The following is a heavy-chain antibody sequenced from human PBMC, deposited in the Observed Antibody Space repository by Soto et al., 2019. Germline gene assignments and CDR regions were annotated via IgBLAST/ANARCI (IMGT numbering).Heavy chain of an antibody. J-gene: IGHJ6*02. D-gene: IGHD3-3*01. V-gene: IGHV1-69*13. CDR2: IIPIFGTA. CDR1: GGTFSSYA. Sequence: SVKVSCKASGGTFSSYAISWVLQAPGQGLEWMGGIIPIFGTANYAQKFQGRVTITADESTSTAYMELSSLRSEDTAVYYCAVSTSTGGVVIHYYYGMAGRGQRTTVPVSS. CDR3: AVSTSTGGVVIHYYYGMAG.